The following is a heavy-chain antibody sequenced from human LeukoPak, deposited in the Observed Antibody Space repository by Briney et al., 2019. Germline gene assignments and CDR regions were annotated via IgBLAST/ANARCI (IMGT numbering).Heavy chain of an antibody. CDR3: ARSPPDTAMVLDY. V-gene: IGHV3-33*08. Sequence: GGSLRLPCAAPGFTFSNYGMHWVRQAPGKGLEGGAVLWYDGSNKYYAGSVKGRFTISRDNSKDTLYLQMNSLRAEDTAVYYCARSPPDTAMVLDYWGQGTLVTVSS. CDR1: GFTFSNYG. CDR2: LWYDGSNK. J-gene: IGHJ4*02. D-gene: IGHD5-18*01.